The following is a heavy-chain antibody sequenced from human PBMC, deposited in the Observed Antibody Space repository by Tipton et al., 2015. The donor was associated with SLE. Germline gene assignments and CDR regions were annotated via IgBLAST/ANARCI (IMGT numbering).Heavy chain of an antibody. Sequence: TLSLTCTVSGGSIFSYYWSWIRQHPGKRLEWIGYIYFSGSATYNPSLKSRVTMSVDTSKSQFSLRLTSVTAADTAVYYCVSGALAGPGKCYFDSCGPGNLVTVPS. CDR3: VSGALAGPGKCYFDS. D-gene: IGHD6-19*01. CDR1: GGSIFSYY. CDR2: IYFSGSA. J-gene: IGHJ4*02. V-gene: IGHV4-59*01.